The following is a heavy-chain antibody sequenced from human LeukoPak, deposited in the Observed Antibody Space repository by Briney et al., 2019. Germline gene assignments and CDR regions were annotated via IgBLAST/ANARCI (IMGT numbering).Heavy chain of an antibody. D-gene: IGHD3-9*01. V-gene: IGHV3-43*02. CDR2: ISGDGGST. CDR1: GFTFDDYA. Sequence: GGSLRLSCAASGFTFDDYAMHWVRQAPGKGLEWVSLISGDGGSTYYADSVKGRFTISRDNSKNSLYLQMNSLRTEDTALYYCAKDRVLRYFDWLLGYYYYYYGMDVWGQGTTVTVSS. CDR3: AKDRVLRYFDWLLGYYYYYYGMDV. J-gene: IGHJ6*02.